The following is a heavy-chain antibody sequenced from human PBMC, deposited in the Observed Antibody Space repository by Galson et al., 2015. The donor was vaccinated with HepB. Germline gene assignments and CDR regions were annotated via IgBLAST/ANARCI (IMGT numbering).Heavy chain of an antibody. D-gene: IGHD1-26*01. CDR2: IIPIFGTT. CDR1: GGTFSSYV. J-gene: IGHJ4*02. Sequence: SVKVSCKASGGTFSSYVISWVRQAPGQGLEWMGGIIPIFGTTNYAQKFQGRVTITADESTSTAYMELSSLRSEDTAVYYCARDTGVGGRYYFNYFDSWGQGTLVTVSS. CDR3: ARDTGVGGRYYFNYFDS. V-gene: IGHV1-69*13.